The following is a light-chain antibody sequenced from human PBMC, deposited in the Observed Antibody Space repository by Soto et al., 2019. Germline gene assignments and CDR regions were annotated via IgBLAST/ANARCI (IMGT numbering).Light chain of an antibody. CDR2: DAS. V-gene: IGKV3-11*01. Sequence: EILLRQSPATLSLSRGERATLSCRASQSVGSNLAWYQQNPGQAPRLLIFDASNRATGIPARFSGSGSGTDFILAISSLEPEDFVVYYCQQHSNWPLTFGGGTKVDIK. J-gene: IGKJ4*01. CDR1: QSVGSN. CDR3: QQHSNWPLT.